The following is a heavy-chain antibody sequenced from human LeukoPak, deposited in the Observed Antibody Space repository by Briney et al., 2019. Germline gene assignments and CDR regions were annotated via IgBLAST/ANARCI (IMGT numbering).Heavy chain of an antibody. Sequence: SETLSLTCTVSGYSISSSNYWGWIRQPPGKGLQWIGSIHHSGSTYYNPSLKSRVTISVDTSKNQFSLKLSSVTAADTAVYYCARVAGYMIEDYFDYWGQGTLVTVSS. CDR1: GYSISSSNY. J-gene: IGHJ4*02. V-gene: IGHV4-38-2*02. CDR2: IHHSGST. D-gene: IGHD3-22*01. CDR3: ARVAGYMIEDYFDY.